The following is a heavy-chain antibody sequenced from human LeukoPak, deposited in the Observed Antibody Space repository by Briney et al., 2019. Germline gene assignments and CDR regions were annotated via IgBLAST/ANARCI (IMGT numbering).Heavy chain of an antibody. CDR3: ARHEYRVAVPGTGWFDP. CDR2: IYYSGST. Sequence: SETLSLTCTVSGGSISSSSYYWGWIRQPPGKGLEWIGSIYYSGSTYYNPSLKSRVTISVDTSKNQFSLKLSSVTAADTDVYYCARHEYRVAVPGTGWFDPWGQGTLVTVSS. D-gene: IGHD6-19*01. CDR1: GGSISSSSYY. J-gene: IGHJ5*02. V-gene: IGHV4-39*01.